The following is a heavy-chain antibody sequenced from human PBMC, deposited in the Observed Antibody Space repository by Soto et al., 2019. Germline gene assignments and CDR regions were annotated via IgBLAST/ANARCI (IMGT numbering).Heavy chain of an antibody. J-gene: IGHJ4*02. CDR2: IWYDGSNN. V-gene: IGHV3-33*01. D-gene: IGHD5-18*01. Sequence: QVQLVESGGGVVQPGRSLRLSCAASGFTFSSYGMHWVRQAPGKGLEWVAVIWYDGSNNYYADSVKDRFTISRDNSKNPLYLQTNSLRPEDTAVYYCARDLTRGYSYGSDYWGQGTLVTVSS. CDR3: ARDLTRGYSYGSDY. CDR1: GFTFSSYG.